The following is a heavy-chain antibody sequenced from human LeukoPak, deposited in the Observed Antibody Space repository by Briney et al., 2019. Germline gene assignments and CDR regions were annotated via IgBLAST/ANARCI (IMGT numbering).Heavy chain of an antibody. J-gene: IGHJ4*02. CDR3: ARGLSRDYGDSSGYYYSFDY. Sequence: GGSLRLSCAASGFTFSSYGMHWVRQAPGKGLEWVAVIWYDGSNKYYADSVKGRFTISRDNSKNTLYLQMNSLRAEDTAAYYCARGLSRDYGDSSGYYYSFDYWGQGTLVTVSS. V-gene: IGHV3-33*01. CDR2: IWYDGSNK. D-gene: IGHD3-22*01. CDR1: GFTFSSYG.